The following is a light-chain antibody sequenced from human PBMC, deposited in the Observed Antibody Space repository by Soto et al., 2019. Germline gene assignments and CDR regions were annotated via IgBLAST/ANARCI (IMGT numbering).Light chain of an antibody. V-gene: IGKV3-20*01. CDR1: QSVSSSY. J-gene: IGKJ2*03. CDR2: GAS. CDR3: QQYGSSPLSG. Sequence: EIVLTQSPGTLSLSPGERATLSCMASQSVSSSYLAWYQQKPGQAPRLLIYGASSRATGIPDRFSGSGSGTDFTLTTSRLEPEDFAVYYCQQYGSSPLSGFGQGTKLEIK.